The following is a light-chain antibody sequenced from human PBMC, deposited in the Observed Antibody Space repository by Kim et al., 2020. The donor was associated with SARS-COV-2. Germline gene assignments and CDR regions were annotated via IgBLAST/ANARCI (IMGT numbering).Light chain of an antibody. V-gene: IGLV1-44*01. CDR2: SNN. J-gene: IGLJ2*01. CDR1: SSNVGSRT. CDR3: ATWDDSLNGVV. Sequence: GQRVTISCSGSSSNVGSRTVSWYQELPGTAPKLLIQSNNQRPSGVPDRCSGSKSGTSASLAIGGLQSEDEAEYYCATWDDSLNGVVFGGGTQLTVL.